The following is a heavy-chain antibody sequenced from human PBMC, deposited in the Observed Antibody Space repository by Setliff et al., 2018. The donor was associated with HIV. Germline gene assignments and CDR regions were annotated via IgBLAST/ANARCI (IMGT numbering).Heavy chain of an antibody. J-gene: IGHJ4*02. Sequence: GGSLRLSCAGFGFTLTDYAIHWVRQAPGKGLEWVANIKRDGSEKFYVDSVKGRFTISRDNAKKSLYLQMNSLRVEDTALYYCVGGAGYWGQGTLVTVSS. CDR2: IKRDGSEK. CDR1: GFTLTDYA. CDR3: VGGAGY. V-gene: IGHV3-7*01.